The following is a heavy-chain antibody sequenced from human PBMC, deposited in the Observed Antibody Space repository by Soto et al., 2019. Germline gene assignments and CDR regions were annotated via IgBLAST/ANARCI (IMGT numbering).Heavy chain of an antibody. J-gene: IGHJ5*02. CDR2: IYYSGST. CDR1: GGSSNSSSFH. CDR3: ARRERAAGTDWWFDP. Sequence: SETLSLTCTVSGGSSNSSSFHWGWIREPAGKGLEWIGSIYYSGSTYYSPSLKSRVTISVDTSKNQFSLKLSSVTAADTAVYYCARRERAAGTDWWFDPWGQGTLVTVSS. D-gene: IGHD6-13*01. V-gene: IGHV4-39*01.